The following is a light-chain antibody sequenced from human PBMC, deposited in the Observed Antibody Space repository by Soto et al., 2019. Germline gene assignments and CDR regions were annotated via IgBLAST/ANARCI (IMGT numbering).Light chain of an antibody. CDR3: QQYEKPPIT. J-gene: IGKJ5*01. V-gene: IGKV1-5*01. Sequence: MQVTQSPSTLSASVGAKVAITCRASQSTNTWLAWYQQKPGKAPKLLIYGASSRESGIPARFSGSGSGTDFTFTISSLQPEDIATYYCQQYEKPPITFGQGTRLEIK. CDR2: GAS. CDR1: QSTNTW.